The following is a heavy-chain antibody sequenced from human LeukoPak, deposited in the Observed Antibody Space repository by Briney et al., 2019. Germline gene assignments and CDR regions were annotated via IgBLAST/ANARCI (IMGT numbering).Heavy chain of an antibody. J-gene: IGHJ4*02. D-gene: IGHD2-21*01. CDR3: AKDLGYIVN. CDR2: ISGSGGST. CDR1: GFTFSSYA. Sequence: GRSLRLSCAASGFTFSSYAMHWVRQAPGKGLEWVSSISGSGGSTYYADSVKGRFTISRDNSKNTLYLQMNSLRAEDTAVYYCAKDLGYIVNWGQGTPVTVSS. V-gene: IGHV3-23*01.